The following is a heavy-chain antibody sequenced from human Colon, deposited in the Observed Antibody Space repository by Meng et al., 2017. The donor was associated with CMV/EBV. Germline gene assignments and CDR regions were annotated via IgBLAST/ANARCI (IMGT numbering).Heavy chain of an antibody. J-gene: IGHJ4*02. CDR2: ICASATGS. Sequence: GESLKISCAASGFTFSSYWMSWVRQAPGKGLEWVSGICASATGSYHADSVKGRFTISRDNSKNALYLEMNSLRVEDTAKYFCAKASFYYASGSSFDFWGQGTVVTVSS. CDR3: AKASFYYASGSSFDF. D-gene: IGHD3-10*01. V-gene: IGHV3-23*01. CDR1: GFTFSSYW.